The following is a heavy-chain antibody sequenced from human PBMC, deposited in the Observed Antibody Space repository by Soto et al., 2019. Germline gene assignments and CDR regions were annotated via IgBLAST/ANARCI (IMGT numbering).Heavy chain of an antibody. Sequence: EVQLLESGGGLVQPGGSLRLSCAASGFTFNNYVMTWVRQAPGKGLEWVSTISGSDGSTYYADSVKGRLTISRDNSKNELYLQMSSLRAEDTALYYCVKDWTGDTCPCMDVWGQGTTVTVSS. V-gene: IGHV3-23*01. D-gene: IGHD2-8*02. J-gene: IGHJ6*01. CDR3: VKDWTGDTCPCMDV. CDR1: GFTFNNYV. CDR2: ISGSDGST.